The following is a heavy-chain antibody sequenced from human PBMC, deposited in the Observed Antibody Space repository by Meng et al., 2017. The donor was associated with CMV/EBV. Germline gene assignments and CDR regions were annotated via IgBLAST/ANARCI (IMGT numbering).Heavy chain of an antibody. D-gene: IGHD3-3*01. J-gene: IGHJ4*02. V-gene: IGHV4-39*01. CDR1: GGSISSSSYY. CDR2: IYYSGST. CDR3: ARQGEGDYDFWSGRRGFDY. Sequence: GSLRLSCTVSGGSISSSSYYWGWIRQPPGKGLEWIGSIYYSGSTYYNPSLKSRVTMSVDTSKNQFSLKLSSVTAADTAVYYCARQGEGDYDFWSGRRGFDYWGQGTLVTVSS.